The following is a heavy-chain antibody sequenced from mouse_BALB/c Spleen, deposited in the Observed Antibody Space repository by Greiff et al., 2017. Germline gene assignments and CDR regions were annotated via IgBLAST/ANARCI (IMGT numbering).Heavy chain of an antibody. Sequence: VKVVESGPGLVAPSQSLSITCTVSGFSLTSYDISWIRQPPGKGLEWLGVIWTGGGTNYNSAFMSRLSISKDNSKRQVFLKMNSLQTDDTAIYYCVREGDSEGWCAYWGQGTLVTVSA. CDR2: IWTGGGT. CDR3: VREGDSEGWCAY. CDR1: GFSLTSYD. V-gene: IGHV2-9-2*01. J-gene: IGHJ3*01.